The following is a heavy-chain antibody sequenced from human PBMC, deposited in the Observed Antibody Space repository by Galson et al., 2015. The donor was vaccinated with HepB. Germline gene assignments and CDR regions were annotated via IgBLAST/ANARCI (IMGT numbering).Heavy chain of an antibody. Sequence: SLRLSCAASGFTFSSYAMHWVRQTPGKGLEYVSAISSNGGSTYYADSVKGRFTISRDNSKNTLYLQMSSLRAEDTAVYYCVKGPDYYDSSGYYLPRLHFDYWGQGTLVTVSS. J-gene: IGHJ4*02. CDR3: VKGPDYYDSSGYYLPRLHFDY. V-gene: IGHV3-64D*06. CDR1: GFTFSSYA. D-gene: IGHD3-22*01. CDR2: ISSNGGST.